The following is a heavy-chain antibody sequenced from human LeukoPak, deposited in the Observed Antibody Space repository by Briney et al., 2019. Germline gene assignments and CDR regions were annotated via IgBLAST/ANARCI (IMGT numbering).Heavy chain of an antibody. CDR1: GGSISSYY. D-gene: IGHD3-3*01. CDR3: ARGEWSGASNWFDP. J-gene: IGHJ5*02. CDR2: IYYSGST. V-gene: IGHV4-59*01. Sequence: SETLSLTCTVSGGSISSYYWSWIRQPPGKGLEWIGYIYYSGSTNYNPSLKSRVTISVDTSKNQFSLKLSSVTAADTAVYYCARGEWSGASNWFDPWGQGTLVTVSS.